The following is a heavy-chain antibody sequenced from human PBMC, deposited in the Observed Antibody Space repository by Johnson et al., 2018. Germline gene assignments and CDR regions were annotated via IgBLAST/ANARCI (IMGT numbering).Heavy chain of an antibody. V-gene: IGHV3-33*01. CDR3: AREVTTGTFDI. Sequence: QVQLVQSGGGVVQPGRSLRLSCAASGFTFSSYGMHWVRQAPGQGLEWVAVIWYDGSNKYYADSVKGRFTISRDNSKNTLYLQMTSLRAEDTAVYYCAREVTTGTFDIWGQGTMVTVSS. J-gene: IGHJ3*02. CDR1: GFTFSSYG. D-gene: IGHD4-17*01. CDR2: IWYDGSNK.